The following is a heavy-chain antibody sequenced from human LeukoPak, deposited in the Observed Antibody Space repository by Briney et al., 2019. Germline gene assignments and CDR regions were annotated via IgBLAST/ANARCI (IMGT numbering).Heavy chain of an antibody. V-gene: IGHV1-2*02. CDR1: GYTFTAYY. D-gene: IGHD6-13*01. J-gene: IGHJ4*02. CDR2: INPNTGGT. CDR3: APGGAAFGHPKGYFDY. Sequence: ASVKVSCKASGYTFTAYYMHWVRQAPGQGLDWMGWINPNTGGTDYAQKFQGRVTMTRDTSISTAYMELSRLRSDDTAVYYCAPGGAAFGHPKGYFDYWGQGTLVTVSS.